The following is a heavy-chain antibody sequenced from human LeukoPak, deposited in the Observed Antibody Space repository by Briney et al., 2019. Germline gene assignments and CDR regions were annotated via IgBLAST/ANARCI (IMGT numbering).Heavy chain of an antibody. D-gene: IGHD3-3*01. CDR2: IRYDGSNK. Sequence: GGSLRLSCAASGFTFSSYGMHWVRQAPGKGLEWVAFIRYDGSNKYYADSVKGRFTISRDNSKNTLYLQMNSLRAEDTAVYYCAKDREYYDFWSGPLRASLNYWGQGTLVTVSS. V-gene: IGHV3-30*02. CDR3: AKDREYYDFWSGPLRASLNY. CDR1: GFTFSSYG. J-gene: IGHJ4*02.